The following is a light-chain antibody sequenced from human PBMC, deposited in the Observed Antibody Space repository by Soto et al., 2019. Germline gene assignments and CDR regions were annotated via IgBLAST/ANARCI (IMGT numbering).Light chain of an antibody. J-gene: IGKJ3*01. CDR2: NSF. V-gene: IGKV3-11*01. Sequence: EIVLTQSPATLSLSPGETATLSCRASQSVTTYLAWYQQKPGQAPRLLIYNSFNRAAGIPARFSGSGSETDVTLTISNLEPEDFAVYYCQQRGDWPPTFGPGTKVDIK. CDR1: QSVTTY. CDR3: QQRGDWPPT.